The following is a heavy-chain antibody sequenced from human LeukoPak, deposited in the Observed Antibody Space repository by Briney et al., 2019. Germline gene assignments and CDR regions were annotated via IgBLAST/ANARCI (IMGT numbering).Heavy chain of an antibody. V-gene: IGHV3-7*01. Sequence: GGSLRLSRAASGFTFSSYWMSWVRQAPGKGLEWVANIKQDGSEKYYVDSVKGRFTISRDNAKNSLYLRMNSLRAEDTAVYYCARDHLPYYYYYMDVWGKGTTVTVSS. CDR3: ARDHLPYYYYYMDV. CDR2: IKQDGSEK. CDR1: GFTFSSYW. J-gene: IGHJ6*03.